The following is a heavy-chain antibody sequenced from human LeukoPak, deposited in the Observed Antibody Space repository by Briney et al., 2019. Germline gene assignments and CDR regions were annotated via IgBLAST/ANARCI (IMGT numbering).Heavy chain of an antibody. Sequence: RASVKVSCKASGYTFTSYDISWVRQATGQGLEWMGWMNPNSGNTGYAQKFQGRVTMTRNTSISTAYMELSSLRSEDTAVYYCARLLWFRELFWDYYYYMDVWGKGTTVTVSS. J-gene: IGHJ6*03. CDR3: ARLLWFRELFWDYYYYMDV. CDR1: GYTFTSYD. D-gene: IGHD3-10*01. V-gene: IGHV1-8*01. CDR2: MNPNSGNT.